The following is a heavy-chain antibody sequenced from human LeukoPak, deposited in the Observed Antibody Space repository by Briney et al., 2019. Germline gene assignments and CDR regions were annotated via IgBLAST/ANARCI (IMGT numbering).Heavy chain of an antibody. V-gene: IGHV4-59*01. Sequence: SETLSLTCNVSGGSINSYYWSWIRQPPGKGLEWIGYIYYSGSTNYNPSLKSRVTISVDTSKNQFSLKLSSVTAADTAVYYCARVKRGYSLYYMDVWGKGTTVTVSS. CDR3: ARVKRGYSLYYMDV. CDR1: GGSINSYY. J-gene: IGHJ6*03. CDR2: IYYSGST. D-gene: IGHD5-18*01.